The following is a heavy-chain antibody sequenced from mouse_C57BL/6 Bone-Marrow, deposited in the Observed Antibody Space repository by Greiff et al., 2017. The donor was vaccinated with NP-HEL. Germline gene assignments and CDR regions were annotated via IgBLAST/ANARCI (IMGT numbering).Heavy chain of an antibody. CDR1: GYAFTNYL. J-gene: IGHJ3*01. V-gene: IGHV1-54*01. CDR2: INPGSGGT. D-gene: IGHD2-4*01. Sequence: QVQLQQSGAELVRPGTSVKVSCKASGYAFTNYLIEWVKQRPGQGLEWIGVINPGSGGTNYNEKFKGKATLTADKSSSTAYMQLSSLTSEDSAVYFCARRDYDEAYWGQGTLVTVSA. CDR3: ARRDYDEAY.